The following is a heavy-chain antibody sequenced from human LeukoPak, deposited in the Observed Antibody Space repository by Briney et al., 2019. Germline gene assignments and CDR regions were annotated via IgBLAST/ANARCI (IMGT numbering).Heavy chain of an antibody. Sequence: GGSLRLSCAASGFTFSSYAMHWVRQAPGKGLERVAVISYDGSNKYYADSVKGRFTISRDNSKNTLYLQMNSLRAEDTAVYYCARDYRSSSGWTVDYWGQGTLVTVSS. CDR3: ARDYRSSSGWTVDY. CDR1: GFTFSSYA. CDR2: ISYDGSNK. J-gene: IGHJ4*02. D-gene: IGHD6-19*01. V-gene: IGHV3-30-3*01.